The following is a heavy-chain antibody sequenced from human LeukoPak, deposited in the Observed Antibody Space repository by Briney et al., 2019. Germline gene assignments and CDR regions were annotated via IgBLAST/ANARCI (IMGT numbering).Heavy chain of an antibody. D-gene: IGHD3-3*01. CDR1: GGSISSGDYY. V-gene: IGHV4-30-4*01. CDR3: ARQPGFDWFDP. CDR2: IYYSGST. Sequence: SETLSLTCTVSGGSISSGDYYWSWIRQPPGKGLEWIGYIYYSGSTYYNPSLKSRVTISVDTSKNQFSLKLSSVTAADTAVYYCARQPGFDWFDPWGQGTLVTVSS. J-gene: IGHJ5*02.